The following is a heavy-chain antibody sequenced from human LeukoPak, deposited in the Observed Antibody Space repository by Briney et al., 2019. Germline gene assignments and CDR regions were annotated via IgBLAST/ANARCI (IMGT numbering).Heavy chain of an antibody. J-gene: IGHJ4*02. CDR1: GFTFSSYS. CDR3: AKDEGNTALFTHYFDY. CDR2: ISSSSSYI. Sequence: PGGSLRLSCAASGFTFSSYSMNWVRQAPGKGLEWVSSISSSSSYIYYADSVKGRFTISRDNSKNTLYLQMDSLRAEDSAVYYCAKDEGNTALFTHYFDYWGQGTLVTVSS. D-gene: IGHD5-18*01. V-gene: IGHV3-21*01.